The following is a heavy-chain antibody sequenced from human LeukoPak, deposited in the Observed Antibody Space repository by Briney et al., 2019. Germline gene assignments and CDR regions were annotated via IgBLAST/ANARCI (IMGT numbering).Heavy chain of an antibody. V-gene: IGHV4-34*01. CDR3: ARGGRMITFGGVIVTPLDY. CDR2: INHSGST. CDR1: GGSFSGYY. D-gene: IGHD3-16*02. J-gene: IGHJ4*02. Sequence: PSETLSLTCAVYGGSFSGYYWSWIRQPPGKGLEWIGEINHSGSTNYNPSLKSRVTISVDTSKNQFSLKLSSVTAADTAVYYCARGGRMITFGGVIVTPLDYWGQGTLVTVSS.